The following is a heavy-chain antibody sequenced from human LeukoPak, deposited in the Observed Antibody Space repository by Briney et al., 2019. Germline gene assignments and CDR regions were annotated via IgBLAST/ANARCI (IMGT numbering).Heavy chain of an antibody. D-gene: IGHD2-2*01. CDR2: IQQHGSET. Sequence: TGRSLRLSCEGSGFTFSNYWMSWVRQAPGKGLEWVANIQQHGSETYYGDSVKGRFTISRDNAKNSLYLQMNSLRAEDTAVYYCATYSSSNGREFQYWGQGTLVTVSS. CDR1: GFTFSNYW. J-gene: IGHJ1*01. CDR3: ATYSSSNGREFQY. V-gene: IGHV3-7*01.